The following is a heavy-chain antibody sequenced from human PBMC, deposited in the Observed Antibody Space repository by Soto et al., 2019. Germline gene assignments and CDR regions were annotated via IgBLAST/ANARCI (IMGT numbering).Heavy chain of an antibody. J-gene: IGHJ5*02. D-gene: IGHD6-6*01. CDR2: IWYDGSNK. CDR3: ARELYSSSSLPTLFDWFDP. V-gene: IGHV3-33*01. CDR1: GLTCISYG. Sequence: PGRPLRLSYAAAGLTCISYGMHWVSQAPGKGLEWVAVIWYDGSNKYYADSVKGRFTISRDNSKNTLYLQMNSLRAEDTAVYYCARELYSSSSLPTLFDWFDPWGQGTLVTVSS.